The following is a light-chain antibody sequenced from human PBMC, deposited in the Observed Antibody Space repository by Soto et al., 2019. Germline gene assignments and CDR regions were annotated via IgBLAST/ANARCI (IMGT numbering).Light chain of an antibody. V-gene: IGKV3-20*01. Sequence: EIVLTQSPGTLSLSPGEIATLSCRASQSVSSSYLAWYQQKPGQAPRLLIYGASSCATGIPDRFSGSGSGTDFTLTISRLEPEDFGVYYCQQYGRSPLLTFGGGTKVHIK. CDR2: GAS. J-gene: IGKJ4*01. CDR1: QSVSSSY. CDR3: QQYGRSPLLT.